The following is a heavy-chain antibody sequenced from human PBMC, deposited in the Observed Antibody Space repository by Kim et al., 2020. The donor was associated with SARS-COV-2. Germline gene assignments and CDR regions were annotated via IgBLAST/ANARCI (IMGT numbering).Heavy chain of an antibody. CDR2: ISAYNGNT. D-gene: IGHD3-9*01. CDR3: ARDWGDGYNDMYYNWFDP. V-gene: IGHV1-18*01. J-gene: IGHJ5*02. Sequence: ASVKVSCKASGYTFTSYGISWVRQAPGQGLEWMGWISAYNGNTNYAQKLQGRVTMTTDTSTSTAYMELRSLRSDDTAVYYCARDWGDGYNDMYYNWFDPWGQGTLVIVSS. CDR1: GYTFTSYG.